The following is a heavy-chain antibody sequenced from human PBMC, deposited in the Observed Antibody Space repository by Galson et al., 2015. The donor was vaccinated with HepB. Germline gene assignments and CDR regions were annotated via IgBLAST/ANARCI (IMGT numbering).Heavy chain of an antibody. D-gene: IGHD6-19*01. CDR3: AKFMHSSGWKYYFDY. CDR1: GFTFSSYA. CDR2: ISGSGGST. V-gene: IGHV3-23*01. J-gene: IGHJ4*02. Sequence: SLRLSCAASGFTFSSYAMSWVRQAPGKGLEWVSAISGSGGSTYYADSVKGRFTISRDNSKNTLYLQMNSLRAEDTAVYYCAKFMHSSGWKYYFDYWGQGTLVTVFS.